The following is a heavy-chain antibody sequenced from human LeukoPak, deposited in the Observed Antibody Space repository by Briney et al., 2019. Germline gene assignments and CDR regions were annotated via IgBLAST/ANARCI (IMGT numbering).Heavy chain of an antibody. CDR1: GGSFSGYY. CDR3: ARGRLRRMQEEPKYYFDY. CDR2: INHSGST. D-gene: IGHD4-17*01. Sequence: SETLSLTCAVYGGSFSGYYWSWIRQPPGKGLEWIGEINHSGSTNYNPSLKSRVTTSVDTSKNQFSLKLSSVTAADTAVYYCARGRLRRMQEEPKYYFDYWGQGTLVTVSS. V-gene: IGHV4-34*01. J-gene: IGHJ4*02.